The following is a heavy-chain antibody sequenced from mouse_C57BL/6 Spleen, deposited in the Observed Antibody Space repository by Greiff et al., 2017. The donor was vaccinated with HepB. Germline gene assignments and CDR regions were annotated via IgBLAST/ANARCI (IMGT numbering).Heavy chain of an antibody. V-gene: IGHV3-6*01. CDR3: ARDLDYSNFLDY. D-gene: IGHD2-5*01. J-gene: IGHJ2*01. CDR1: GYSITSGYY. Sequence: EVQLQESGPGLVKPSQSLSLTCSVTGYSITSGYYWNWIRQFPGNKLEWMGYISYDGSNNYNPSLKNRISITRDTSKNQFFLKLNSVTTEDTATYYCARDLDYSNFLDYWGQGTTLTVSS. CDR2: ISYDGSN.